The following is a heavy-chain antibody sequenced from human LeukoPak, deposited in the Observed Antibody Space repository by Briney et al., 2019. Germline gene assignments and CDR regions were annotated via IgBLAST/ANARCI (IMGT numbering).Heavy chain of an antibody. CDR3: ASIVVVPAACFDY. CDR1: GFTVSSNY. J-gene: IGHJ4*02. Sequence: PGGSLRLSCAASGFTVSSNYMSWVRQAPGKGLEWVSVIYSGGSTYYADSVKGRSTISRDNSKSTLYLQMNSLRAEDTAVYYCASIVVVPAACFDYWGQGTLVTVSS. D-gene: IGHD2-2*01. CDR2: IYSGGST. V-gene: IGHV3-53*01.